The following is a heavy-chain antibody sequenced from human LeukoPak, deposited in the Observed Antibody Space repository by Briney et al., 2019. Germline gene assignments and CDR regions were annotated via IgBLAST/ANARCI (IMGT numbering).Heavy chain of an antibody. CDR3: AKDLCDIASAADY. Sequence: PGGSLRLSCAASGFTFSTSGMHWVRQAPGKGLEWVAVISYDGSNEYYADSVKGRFTISRDNSMNTLYLLMNSLRSEDTAVYYCAKDLCDIASAADYWGQGTLVTVSS. V-gene: IGHV3-30*18. CDR1: GFTFSTSG. J-gene: IGHJ4*02. CDR2: ISYDGSNE. D-gene: IGHD2-15*01.